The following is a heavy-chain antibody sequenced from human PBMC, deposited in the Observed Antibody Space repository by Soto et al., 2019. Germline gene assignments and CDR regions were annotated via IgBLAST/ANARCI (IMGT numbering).Heavy chain of an antibody. V-gene: IGHV3-21*01. CDR3: ARDPYNYDILTGYYRIDYYYGMDV. Sequence: GGSLRLSCAASGFTFSSYSMNWVRQAPGKGLEWVSSISSSSYIYYADSVKGRFTISRDNAKNSLYLQMNSLRAEDTAVYYCARDPYNYDILTGYYRIDYYYGMDVWGQGTTVTVSS. CDR2: ISSSSYI. D-gene: IGHD3-9*01. CDR1: GFTFSSYS. J-gene: IGHJ6*02.